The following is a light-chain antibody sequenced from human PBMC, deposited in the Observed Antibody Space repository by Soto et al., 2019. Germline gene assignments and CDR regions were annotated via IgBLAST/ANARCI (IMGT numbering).Light chain of an antibody. V-gene: IGLV7-46*01. Sequence: QAVVTQEPSLTVSPGGTGTLTCGSSTGAVTSNHHPYWFQQKAGQAPRTLIYDTSNKHSWTPARFSGSLLGDKAALTLSGAQPEDEAQYYCLLSYNAARVFGGGTQLTVL. CDR1: TGAVTSNHH. CDR2: DTS. J-gene: IGLJ2*01. CDR3: LLSYNAARV.